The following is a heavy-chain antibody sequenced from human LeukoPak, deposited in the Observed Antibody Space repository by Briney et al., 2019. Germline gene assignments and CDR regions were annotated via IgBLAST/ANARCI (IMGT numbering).Heavy chain of an antibody. J-gene: IGHJ5*02. CDR1: GYNFPNYW. D-gene: IGHD3-3*01. CDR2: IYPDDSDT. CDR3: ALVYDFWSDTNWFDP. V-gene: IGHV5-51*01. Sequence: ESLKISCKGFGYNFPNYWIGWVRQMLGKGLEWMGIIYPDDSDTRYSPSFQGQVAISADKSINTAYLQWSSLKASDTAMYYCALVYDFWSDTNWFDPWGQGTLVTVSS.